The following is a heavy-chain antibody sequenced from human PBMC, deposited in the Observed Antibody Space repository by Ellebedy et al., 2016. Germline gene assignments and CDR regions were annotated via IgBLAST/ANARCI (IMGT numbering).Heavy chain of an antibody. CDR2: IRSKAYGGTT. J-gene: IGHJ4*02. CDR3: TRFNFGLQRYFDWFDY. Sequence: GGSLRLXCTTSGFTFGDYALNWFRQAPGKGLEWVGFIRSKAYGGTTEYAASVEGRFTISRDDSASITYLQMNGLKGEDTAVYYCTRFNFGLQRYFDWFDYWGQGTLVTVSS. CDR1: GFTFGDYA. D-gene: IGHD3-9*01. V-gene: IGHV3-49*03.